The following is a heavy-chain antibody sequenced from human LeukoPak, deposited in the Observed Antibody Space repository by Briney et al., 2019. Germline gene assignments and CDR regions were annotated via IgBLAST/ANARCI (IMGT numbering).Heavy chain of an antibody. D-gene: IGHD4-23*01. CDR2: IKGDGSEK. Sequence: GGSPRLSCTASGFTFGDYAMSWFRQAPGKGLEWVANIKGDGSEKKYVDSVEGRFTISRDNAKNSLYPQMNSLRAEDTAVYYCAREFNGGNSDYWGQGTLVTVSS. CDR1: GFTFGDYA. J-gene: IGHJ4*02. CDR3: AREFNGGNSDY. V-gene: IGHV3-7*01.